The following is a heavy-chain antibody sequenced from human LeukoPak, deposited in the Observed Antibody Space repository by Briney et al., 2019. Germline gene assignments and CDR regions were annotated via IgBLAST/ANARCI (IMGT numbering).Heavy chain of an antibody. D-gene: IGHD3-10*01. CDR3: ARDDTGDFDH. J-gene: IGHJ4*02. CDR1: GYTFTSYY. Sequence: GASVKVSCKASGYTFTSYYMHWVRQAPGQGLEWMGTINPIGGSRSYAQKFQGRVTMTRDTSTSTVYMELSSLRSEDTAVYYRARDDTGDFDHWGQGTLVTVSS. V-gene: IGHV1-46*01. CDR2: INPIGGSR.